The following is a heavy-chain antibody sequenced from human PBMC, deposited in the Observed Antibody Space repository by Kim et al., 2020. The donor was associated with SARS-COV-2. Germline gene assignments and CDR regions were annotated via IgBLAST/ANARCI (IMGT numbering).Heavy chain of an antibody. CDR3: ARESVSQQLVHFVWFDP. J-gene: IGHJ5*02. Sequence: ASVKVSCKASGYTFTSYAMNWVRQAPGQGLEWMGWINTNTGNPTYAQGFTGRFVFSLDTSVSTAYLQISSLKAEDTAVYYCARESVSQQLVHFVWFDPWGQGTLVTVSS. CDR2: INTNTGNP. D-gene: IGHD6-13*01. CDR1: GYTFTSYA. V-gene: IGHV7-4-1*02.